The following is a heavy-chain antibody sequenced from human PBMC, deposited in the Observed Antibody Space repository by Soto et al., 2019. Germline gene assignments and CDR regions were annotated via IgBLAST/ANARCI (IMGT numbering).Heavy chain of an antibody. J-gene: IGHJ6*02. CDR2: ISYDGSNK. Sequence: QVQLVESGGGVVQPGRSLRLSCAASGFTFSSYGMHWVRQAPGKGLEWVAVISYDGSNKYYADSVKGRFTISRDNPKNTLDLQMNRLRAEDRAVYYCAKDRSRSGYSQYGLDVWGQGTTVTVSS. V-gene: IGHV3-30*18. CDR1: GFTFSSYG. CDR3: AKDRSRSGYSQYGLDV. D-gene: IGHD3-3*01.